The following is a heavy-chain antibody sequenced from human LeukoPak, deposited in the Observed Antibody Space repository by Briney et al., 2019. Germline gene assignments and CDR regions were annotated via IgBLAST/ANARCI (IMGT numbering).Heavy chain of an antibody. V-gene: IGHV4-59*12. CDR2: IYYSGST. CDR1: GVSISSYY. J-gene: IGHJ4*02. D-gene: IGHD5-12*01. Sequence: SETLSLTCTVSGVSISSYYWSWIRQPPGKGLEWIGYIYYSGSTNYNPSLKSRVTISVDTSKNQFSLKLRSVTAADTAVYYCARVGYSGYGLFDYWGQGTLVTVSS. CDR3: ARVGYSGYGLFDY.